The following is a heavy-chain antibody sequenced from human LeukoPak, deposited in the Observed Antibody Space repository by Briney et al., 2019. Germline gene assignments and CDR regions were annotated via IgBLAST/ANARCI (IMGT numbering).Heavy chain of an antibody. CDR3: ARGRTAVAGTGAHFDY. D-gene: IGHD6-19*01. CDR2: INHSGST. V-gene: IGHV4-34*01. CDR1: GGSFSGYY. J-gene: IGHJ4*02. Sequence: SGTLSLTCAVYGGSFSGYYWSWIRQPPGKGLEWIGEINHSGSTNYNPSLKSRVTISVDTSKNQFSLKLSSVTAADTAVYYCARGRTAVAGTGAHFDYWGQGTLVTVSS.